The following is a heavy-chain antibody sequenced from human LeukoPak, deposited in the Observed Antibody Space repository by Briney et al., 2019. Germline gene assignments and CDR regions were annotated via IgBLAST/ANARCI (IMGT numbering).Heavy chain of an antibody. D-gene: IGHD5-24*01. J-gene: IGHJ4*02. CDR3: ARVGGDGYNFDY. CDR2: ISSSSSYI. CDR1: GFTFSSYT. Sequence: GGSLRLSCAASGFTFSSYTMNWVRQAPGTGLEWVSSISSSSSYIFYADSVKGRFTISRDNAKNSLYLQMNSLRAEDTAVYYCARVGGDGYNFDYWGQGTLVTVSS. V-gene: IGHV3-21*01.